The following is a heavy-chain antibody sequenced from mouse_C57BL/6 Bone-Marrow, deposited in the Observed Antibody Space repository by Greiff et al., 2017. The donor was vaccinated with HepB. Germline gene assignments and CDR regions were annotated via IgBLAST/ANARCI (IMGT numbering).Heavy chain of an antibody. CDR3: ARHVDYDGFAY. Sequence: EVQVVESGGGLVKPGGSLKLSCAASGFTFSSYTMSWVRQTPEKRLEWVATISGGGGNTYYPDSVKGRFTISRDNAKNTLYLQMSSLRSEDTALYYCARHVDYDGFAYWGQGTLVTVSA. CDR1: GFTFSSYT. J-gene: IGHJ3*01. D-gene: IGHD2-4*01. CDR2: ISGGGGNT. V-gene: IGHV5-9*01.